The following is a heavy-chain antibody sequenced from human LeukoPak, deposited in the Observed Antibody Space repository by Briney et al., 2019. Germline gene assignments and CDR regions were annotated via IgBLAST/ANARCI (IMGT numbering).Heavy chain of an antibody. CDR2: FDPEDGET. CDR1: GYTLTELS. D-gene: IGHD5-18*01. J-gene: IGHJ4*02. Sequence: GASVKVSCKVSGYTLTELSMHWVRQAPGKGLEWMGGFDPEDGETIYAQKFQGRVTMTEDTSTDTAYMELSSLRSEDTAVYYCATSSHSYGYGHFDYWGQETLVTVSS. V-gene: IGHV1-24*01. CDR3: ATSSHSYGYGHFDY.